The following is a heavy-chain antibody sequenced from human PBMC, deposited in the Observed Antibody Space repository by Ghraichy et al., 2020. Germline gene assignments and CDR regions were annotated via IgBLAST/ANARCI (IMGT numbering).Heavy chain of an antibody. J-gene: IGHJ4*02. CDR2: INYSGST. Sequence: SQTLSLTCTVSSGSINSYYWSWVRQPPGKGLEWIGYINYSGSTTNYNPSLRSRVTISIGTSKYQFSLRLSSVTAADTAVYYCARHWALGDKSLDVWGQGTLVTVSS. CDR1: SGSINSYY. CDR3: ARHWALGDKSLDV. V-gene: IGHV4-59*08. D-gene: IGHD3-10*01.